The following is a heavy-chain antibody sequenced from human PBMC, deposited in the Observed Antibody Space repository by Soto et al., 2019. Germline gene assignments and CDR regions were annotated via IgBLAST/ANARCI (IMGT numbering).Heavy chain of an antibody. J-gene: IGHJ4*02. CDR3: ARGLYSSSGFYFDY. V-gene: IGHV4-34*01. CDR1: GGSFSGYY. CDR2: INHSGST. D-gene: IGHD6-6*01. Sequence: SETLSLTCAVYGGSFSGYYWSWVRQPPGKGLEWIGEINHSGSTNYNPSLKSRVTISVDTSKNQFSLKLSSVTAADTAVYYCARGLYSSSGFYFDYWGQGTLVTVSS.